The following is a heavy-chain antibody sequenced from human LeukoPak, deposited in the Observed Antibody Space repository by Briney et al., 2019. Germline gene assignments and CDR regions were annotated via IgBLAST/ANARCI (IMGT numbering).Heavy chain of an antibody. Sequence: PSETLSLTCTVSGGSFSSSSYYWGWTPQPPGKGLEWIGSSYYSGSTYYNSSMQSRVTISVDTSKNQFSLKLSSVTAADTAVYYCARQGGNDFWSGYSSDYFDYWGQGTLVTVSS. V-gene: IGHV4-39*01. CDR1: GGSFSSSSYY. CDR2: SYYSGST. D-gene: IGHD3-3*01. CDR3: ARQGGNDFWSGYSSDYFDY. J-gene: IGHJ4*02.